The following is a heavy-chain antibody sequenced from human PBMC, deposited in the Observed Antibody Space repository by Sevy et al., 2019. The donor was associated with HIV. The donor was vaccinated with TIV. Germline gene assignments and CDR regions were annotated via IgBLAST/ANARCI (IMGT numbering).Heavy chain of an antibody. CDR1: GVSISSYY. V-gene: IGHV4-4*07. CDR2: IYINGNT. D-gene: IGHD2-2*01. Sequence: SETLSLTCTVSGVSISSYYWSWIRQPAGKGLEWIGRIYINGNTNYNPSLKSRVAMSVDSSKKQFSLRSNSVTAADTAVYYCARESDCSRTSCRTYFHYGMDVWGQGTTVTVSS. J-gene: IGHJ6*02. CDR3: ARESDCSRTSCRTYFHYGMDV.